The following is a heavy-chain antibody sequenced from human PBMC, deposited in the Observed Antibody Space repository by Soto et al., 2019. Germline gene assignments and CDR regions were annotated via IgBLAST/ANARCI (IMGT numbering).Heavy chain of an antibody. D-gene: IGHD3-3*01. J-gene: IGHJ6*02. Sequence: PGGSLGLSCAASGFTFSSYGMHWVRQAPGKGLEWVAVIWYDGSNKYYADSVKGRFTISRDNSKNTLYLQMNSLRAEDTAVYYCAREITIFGEVDSYYYYVMXVWGQGTTVXVSS. CDR3: AREITIFGEVDSYYYYVMXV. CDR2: IWYDGSNK. CDR1: GFTFSSYG. V-gene: IGHV3-33*01.